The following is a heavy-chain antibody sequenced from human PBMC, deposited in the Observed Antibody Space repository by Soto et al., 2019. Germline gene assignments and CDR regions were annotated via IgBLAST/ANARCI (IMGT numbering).Heavy chain of an antibody. CDR1: GGSILDSTYY. Sequence: QLLLQESGPGLVKPSETLSLTCTVSGGSILDSTYYWAWIRQSPGKGLEWIGTIFYSGGTFYTPSLKSRLTMSVDTSNNQFSLKLSPVTAADTAVYYCARQASGYYYGWFDPWGQGTLVTVSS. CDR2: IFYSGGT. CDR3: ARQASGYYYGWFDP. V-gene: IGHV4-39*01. D-gene: IGHD3-22*01. J-gene: IGHJ5*02.